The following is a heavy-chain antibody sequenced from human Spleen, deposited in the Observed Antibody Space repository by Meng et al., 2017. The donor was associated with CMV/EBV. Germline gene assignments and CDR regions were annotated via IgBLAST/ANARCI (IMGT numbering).Heavy chain of an antibody. CDR2: ISYVGNNE. J-gene: IGHJ4*02. CDR3: ARVPGDY. CDR1: GFTFSTYS. V-gene: IGHV3-30*04. Sequence: GESLKISCAASGFTFSTYSMHWVRQFPGKGLEWVAVISYVGNNEDYADSVKGRFTISRDNSKNTLYLQMSRLRAEDTAVYYCARVPGDYWGQGTLVTVSS.